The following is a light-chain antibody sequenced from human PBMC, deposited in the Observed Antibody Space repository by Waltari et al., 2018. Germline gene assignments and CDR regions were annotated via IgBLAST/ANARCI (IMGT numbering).Light chain of an antibody. V-gene: IGLV1-44*01. CDR3: ATWDGRVNGVL. Sequence: QSVLPQAPPVSGTSGQRVTISCLGTNYNIVSRHVNRYQQVPGMSPKLLIYSTGQRHSGVPDRFSGSKSGTSASLAISGLQSEDEADYYCATWDGRVNGVLFGGGTQVTVL. CDR2: STG. J-gene: IGLJ2*01. CDR1: NYNIVSRH.